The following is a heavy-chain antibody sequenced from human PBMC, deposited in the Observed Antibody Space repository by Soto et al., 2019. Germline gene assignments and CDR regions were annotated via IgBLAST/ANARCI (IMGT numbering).Heavy chain of an antibody. CDR1: GGTFSTYT. J-gene: IGHJ4*02. CDR2: IIPKIDIT. CDR3: ARGRGYSFGYSDY. V-gene: IGHV1-69*02. D-gene: IGHD5-12*01. Sequence: SVKVSCKASGGTFSTYTIIWVRQAPGQGLEWMGRIIPKIDITNTAQSFQDRVTITTDKSTSTAYMELRSLRSDDTAVYYCARGRGYSFGYSDYSGQGTLVTVSS.